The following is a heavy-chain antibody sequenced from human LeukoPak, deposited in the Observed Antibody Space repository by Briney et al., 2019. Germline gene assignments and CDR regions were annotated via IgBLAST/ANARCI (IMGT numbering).Heavy chain of an antibody. CDR2: ISNSGNT. CDR3: ARSGRWVQDVEY. J-gene: IGHJ4*02. CDR1: GGSISSYY. D-gene: IGHD5-24*01. V-gene: IGHV4-39*02. Sequence: PSETLSLTCTVSGGSISSYYWGWIRQPPGKGLEWIGRISNSGNTYYNYSPSLKSRVTISVDTSKNHFSLKLNSVTAADTAVYYCARSGRWVQDVEYWGQGTLVTVSS.